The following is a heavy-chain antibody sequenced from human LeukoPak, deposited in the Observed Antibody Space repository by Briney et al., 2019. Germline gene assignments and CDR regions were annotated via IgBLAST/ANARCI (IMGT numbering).Heavy chain of an antibody. V-gene: IGHV3-7*01. Sequence: GGSLRLSCADSGFTFSSYWMSWVRQAPGEGLEWVANIKQDGSEKYYVDSVKGRFTISRDNAKNSLYLQMNSLRAEDTAVYYCARDRREDYVWGSYRYYFDYWGQGTLVTVSS. CDR2: IKQDGSEK. D-gene: IGHD3-16*02. CDR3: ARDRREDYVWGSYRYYFDY. J-gene: IGHJ4*02. CDR1: GFTFSSYW.